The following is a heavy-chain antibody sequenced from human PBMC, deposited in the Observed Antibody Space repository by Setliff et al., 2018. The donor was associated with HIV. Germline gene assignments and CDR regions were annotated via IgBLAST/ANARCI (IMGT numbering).Heavy chain of an antibody. J-gene: IGHJ3*02. CDR1: GASFTRNS. D-gene: IGHD1-26*01. CDR3: ARDPSASGEAFDI. CDR2: IIPVFRAS. Sequence: ASVKVSCKVSGASFTRNSIDWVRQAPGQGLEWMGRIIPVFRASRYAQKFQGRVTITADESTNTAYMEVNNLTSEDTALYYCARDPSASGEAFDIWGQGTMVTVSS. V-gene: IGHV1-69*13.